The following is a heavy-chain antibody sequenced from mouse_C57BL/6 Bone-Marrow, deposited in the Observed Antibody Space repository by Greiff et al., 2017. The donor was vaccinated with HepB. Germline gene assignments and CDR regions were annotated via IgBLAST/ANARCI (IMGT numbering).Heavy chain of an antibody. CDR3: ARRGYGYDLYYAMDY. Sequence: VKLMESGPGLVQPSQSLSITCTVSGFSLTSYGVHWVRQSPGKGLEWLGVIWSGGSTDYNAAFISRLSISKDNSKSQVFFKMNSLQADDTAIYYCARRGYGYDLYYAMDYWGQGTSVTVSS. CDR2: IWSGGST. V-gene: IGHV2-2*01. J-gene: IGHJ4*01. D-gene: IGHD2-2*01. CDR1: GFSLTSYG.